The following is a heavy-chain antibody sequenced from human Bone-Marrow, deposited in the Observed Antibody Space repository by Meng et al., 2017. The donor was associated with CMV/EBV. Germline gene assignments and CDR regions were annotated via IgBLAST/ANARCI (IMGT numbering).Heavy chain of an antibody. CDR3: ARDFTFHYGGAFDI. CDR2: IWYDGSNK. CDR1: GFTFSSYG. V-gene: IGHV3-33*01. J-gene: IGHJ3*02. Sequence: GESLKISCAASGFTFSSYGMHWVRQAPGKGLEWVAVIWYDGSNKYYADSVKGRFTISRDNSKNTLYLQMNSLRAEDTAVYYCARDFTFHYGGAFDIWGQGTMVTVSS. D-gene: IGHD3-16*01.